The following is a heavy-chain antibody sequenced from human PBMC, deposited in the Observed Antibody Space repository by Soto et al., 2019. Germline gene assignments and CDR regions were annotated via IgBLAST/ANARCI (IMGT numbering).Heavy chain of an antibody. Sequence: ASVEVSCKASGYTFTGYYMHWVRQAPGQGLEWMGWINPNSGGTNYAQKFQGRVTMTRDTSISTAYMELSRLRSDDTAVYYCARGWGSASSDYYYYGMDVWGQGTTVTVSS. V-gene: IGHV1-2*02. D-gene: IGHD6-6*01. CDR2: INPNSGGT. CDR1: GYTFTGYY. J-gene: IGHJ6*02. CDR3: ARGWGSASSDYYYYGMDV.